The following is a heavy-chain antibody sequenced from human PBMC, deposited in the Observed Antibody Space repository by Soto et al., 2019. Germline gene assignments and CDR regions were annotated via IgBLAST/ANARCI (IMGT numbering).Heavy chain of an antibody. CDR3: ARRATHNRKIDY. J-gene: IGHJ4*02. V-gene: IGHV4-34*01. CDR2: INHSGST. CDR1: GGSFSGYY. D-gene: IGHD2-15*01. Sequence: QVQLQQWGAGLLKPSETLSLTCAVYGGSFSGYYWSWIRQPPGKGLEWIGEINHSGSTNYNPSLKSRVTISVDTSKNQFSLKLSSVTAADTAVYYCARRATHNRKIDYWGQGTLVTVSS.